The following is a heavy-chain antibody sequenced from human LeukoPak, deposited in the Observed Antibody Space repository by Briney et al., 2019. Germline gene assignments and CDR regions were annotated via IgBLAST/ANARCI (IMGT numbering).Heavy chain of an antibody. J-gene: IGHJ5*02. CDR2: IYWNDDK. CDR3: AHSPGILEWFFRFDP. CDR1: GFSLSTSGVG. Sequence: SGPTLVNPTQTLTLTCTFSGFSLSTSGVGVGWIRQPPGKALEWLALIYWNDDKRYSPSLKSRLTITKDTSKNRVVLTMTNMDPVDTATYYCAHSPGILEWFFRFDPWGQGTLVTVSS. D-gene: IGHD3-3*01. V-gene: IGHV2-5*01.